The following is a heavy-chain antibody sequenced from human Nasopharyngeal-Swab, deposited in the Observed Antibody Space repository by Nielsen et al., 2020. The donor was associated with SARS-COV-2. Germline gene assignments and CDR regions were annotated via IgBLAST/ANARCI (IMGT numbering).Heavy chain of an antibody. CDR2: ISTSGRST. D-gene: IGHD5-12*01. CDR1: GFTFSDYY. V-gene: IGHV3-11*04. J-gene: IGHJ6*02. CDR3: ASLGATEPTSYYYYGMDV. Sequence: GESLKISCAASGFTFSDYYMAWIRQAPGKGLEWVSYISTSGRSTDSADSVKGRFTISRDNANNLLYLQMNSLRAEDTAVYYCASLGATEPTSYYYYGMDVWGQGTTVTVSS.